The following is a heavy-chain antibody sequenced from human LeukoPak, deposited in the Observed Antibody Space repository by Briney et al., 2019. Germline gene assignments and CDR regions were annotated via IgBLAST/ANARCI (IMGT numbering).Heavy chain of an antibody. Sequence: GGSLRLSCAASGFTFSSYEMNWVRQAPGKGLEWDSAISGSGGSTYYADSVKGRFTISRDNSKSTLYLQMNSLRAEDTAVYYCAKGSRGYSYGFYYWGQGTLVTVSS. CDR1: GFTFSSYE. CDR3: AKGSRGYSYGFYY. V-gene: IGHV3-23*01. J-gene: IGHJ4*02. D-gene: IGHD5-18*01. CDR2: ISGSGGST.